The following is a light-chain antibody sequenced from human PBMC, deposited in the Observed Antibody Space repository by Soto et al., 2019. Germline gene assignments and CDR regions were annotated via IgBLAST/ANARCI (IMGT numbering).Light chain of an antibody. Sequence: EVVLTQSPATLSLSPGERATLSCRASQSVSSYLAWYQQKPGQAPRLLIYDASNRATGIPARFSGSGSGTDFTLTICSLEPEDFAVYYCQQRSNWPKTFGQGTKVDMK. CDR2: DAS. CDR3: QQRSNWPKT. CDR1: QSVSSY. V-gene: IGKV3-11*01. J-gene: IGKJ1*01.